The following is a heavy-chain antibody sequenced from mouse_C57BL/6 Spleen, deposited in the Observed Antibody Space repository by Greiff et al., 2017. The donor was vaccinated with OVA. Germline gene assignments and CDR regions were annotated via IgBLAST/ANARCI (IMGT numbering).Heavy chain of an antibody. V-gene: IGHV5-6*02. J-gene: IGHJ2*01. D-gene: IGHD2-1*01. CDR3: ARQIYYGNYVDY. CDR2: ISSGGSYT. Sequence: EVKLEESGGDLVKPGGSLKLSCAASGFTFSSYGMSWVRQTPDKRLEWVATISSGGSYTYYPDSVKGRFTISRDNAKNTLYLQMSSLKSEDTAMYYCARQIYYGNYVDYWGQGTTLTVSS. CDR1: GFTFSSYG.